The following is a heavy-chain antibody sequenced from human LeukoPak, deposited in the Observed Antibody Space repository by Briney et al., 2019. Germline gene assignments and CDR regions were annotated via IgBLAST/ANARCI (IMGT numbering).Heavy chain of an antibody. Sequence: GGSLRLSCAASGFTFSSYSMNWVRQAPGKGLEWVSYISSSSSTIYYADSVKGRFTISRDNAKNSLYLQMNSLRAEDTAVYYCARDGGRREDYWGQGALVTVSS. CDR3: ARDGGRREDY. V-gene: IGHV3-48*01. CDR2: ISSSSSTI. J-gene: IGHJ4*02. CDR1: GFTFSSYS. D-gene: IGHD2-15*01.